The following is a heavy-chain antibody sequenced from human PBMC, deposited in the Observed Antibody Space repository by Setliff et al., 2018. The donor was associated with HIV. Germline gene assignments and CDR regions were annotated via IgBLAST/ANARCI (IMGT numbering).Heavy chain of an antibody. CDR3: ARGISTNAYWHGAPYNWFDP. CDR1: GGSISSGSYY. CDR2: IYTSGST. V-gene: IGHV4-61*09. J-gene: IGHJ5*02. D-gene: IGHD3-16*01. Sequence: SETLSLTCTVSGGSISSGSYYWSWIRQPAGKGLEWIGHIYTSGSTNYNPSLKSRVTISVDTSKNQFSLELSSVTAADTAVYYCARGISTNAYWHGAPYNWFDPWGQGILVTVSS.